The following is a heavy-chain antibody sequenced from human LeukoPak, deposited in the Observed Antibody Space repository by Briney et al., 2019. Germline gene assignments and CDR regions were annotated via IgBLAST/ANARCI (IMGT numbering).Heavy chain of an antibody. Sequence: GGSLRLSCAASGFAFSSNWMHWVRQAPGKGLVWVSHISTDARTITYGDFVKGRFTISRDKAKNTLYLQMNSLRAEDTALYYCVRGQATAWGLDYWGQGTLVTVSS. J-gene: IGHJ4*02. V-gene: IGHV3-74*01. CDR3: VRGQATAWGLDY. CDR2: ISTDARTI. CDR1: GFAFSSNW. D-gene: IGHD6-13*01.